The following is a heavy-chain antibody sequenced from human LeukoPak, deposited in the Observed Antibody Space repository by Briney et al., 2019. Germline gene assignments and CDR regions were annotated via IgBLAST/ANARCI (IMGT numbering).Heavy chain of an antibody. CDR2: INTRTGDT. Sequence: ASVKVSCKASGYTFYNYAIHRLRQAPGQGLEWMGWINTRTGDTEYSQKFQGRVSITKDTPESTAYMELRSLRFEDMAVYYCARDSGRGWYEFQWGQGTLVTVSS. CDR1: GYTFYNYA. D-gene: IGHD6-19*01. V-gene: IGHV1-3*03. CDR3: ARDSGRGWYEFQ. J-gene: IGHJ4*02.